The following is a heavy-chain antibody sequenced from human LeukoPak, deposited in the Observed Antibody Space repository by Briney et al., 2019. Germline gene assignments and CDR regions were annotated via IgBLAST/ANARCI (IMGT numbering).Heavy chain of an antibody. CDR2: VNRDGSET. J-gene: IGHJ6*02. CDR1: GFALSSHW. V-gene: IGHV3-7*03. CDR3: ARNNGMDV. Sequence: GGSLRLSCAASGFALSSHWMTWVRQVPGRGPEWVANVNRDGSETYYLDSVKGRFTISKDNAKNSLYLQMNSLRAEDTALYHCARNNGMDVWGQGTTVIISS.